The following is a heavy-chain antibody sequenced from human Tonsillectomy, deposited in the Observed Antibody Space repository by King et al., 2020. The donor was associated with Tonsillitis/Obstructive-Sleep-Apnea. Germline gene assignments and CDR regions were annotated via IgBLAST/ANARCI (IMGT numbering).Heavy chain of an antibody. CDR2: ISYDGSNK. D-gene: IGHD2-15*01. Sequence: VQLVESGGGVVQPGRSLRLSCAASGFTFSSYAMHWVRQAPGKGLEWVAVISYDGSNKYYSDSVKGRFTISRDNSKNTLYLQMNSLRAEDTAVYYCARDFYCSGGSCYREIWFDPWGQGTLVTVSS. CDR1: GFTFSSYA. V-gene: IGHV3-30*01. J-gene: IGHJ5*02. CDR3: ARDFYCSGGSCYREIWFDP.